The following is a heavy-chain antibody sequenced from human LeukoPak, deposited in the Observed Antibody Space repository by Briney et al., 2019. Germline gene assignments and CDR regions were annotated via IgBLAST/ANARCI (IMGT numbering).Heavy chain of an antibody. CDR3: AREVPAFDY. Sequence: GGSLRLSCAASGFTFSSYAMSWVRQAPGKGLEWVSTISGSGDSTYYANSVKGRFAISRDNSMNTLYLQMNNLRAEDTAVYYCAREVPAFDYWGQGTLVTLSS. CDR1: GFTFSSYA. J-gene: IGHJ4*02. CDR2: ISGSGDST. V-gene: IGHV3-23*01.